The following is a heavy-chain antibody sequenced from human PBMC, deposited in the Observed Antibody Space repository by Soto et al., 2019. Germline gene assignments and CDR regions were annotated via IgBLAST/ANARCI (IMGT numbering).Heavy chain of an antibody. CDR3: ARDGVDVSRTTVRHGALDI. CDR1: GGSFSTYG. J-gene: IGHJ3*02. D-gene: IGHD4-17*01. V-gene: IGHV1-69*01. CDR2: FIPVFTTA. Sequence: QVQLVQSGAEVKKPGSSVKVSCKASGGSFSTYGISWVQQAPGQGLEWMGGFIPVFTTAKYAQKFQGRVSITADESTYTAYMELSSLRSEDTAVYFCARDGVDVSRTTVRHGALDIWGQGTVVTVSS.